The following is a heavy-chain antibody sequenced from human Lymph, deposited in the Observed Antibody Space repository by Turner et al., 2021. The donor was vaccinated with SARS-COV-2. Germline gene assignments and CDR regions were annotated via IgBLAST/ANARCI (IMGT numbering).Heavy chain of an antibody. CDR2: ISSTSSYI. V-gene: IGHV3-21*01. CDR3: ARDIPTTADYFDC. D-gene: IGHD4-17*01. Sequence: EVQLVESGGGLVKPGGSLRLSCAASGFTFSTYSMNWVRQAPGKGLEWISSISSTSSYIYYADSVKVRFTISRDDAKNSLFPQMNSLRAEDTAVYYCARDIPTTADYFDCWGQGTLVTVSS. J-gene: IGHJ4*02. CDR1: GFTFSTYS.